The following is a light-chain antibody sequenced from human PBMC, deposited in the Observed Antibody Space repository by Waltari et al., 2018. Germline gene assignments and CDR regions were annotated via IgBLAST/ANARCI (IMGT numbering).Light chain of an antibody. CDR3: QQSSTTPST. CDR1: QSISNF. J-gene: IGKJ2*01. V-gene: IGKV1-39*01. Sequence: DIQMTQSPSSLSASVGDRVTITCRASQSISNFLNWYQQKPGEAPKLRIYSASTLQSGVPSRFSGAGAGTEFSLTIISLQPEDFASYYCQQSSTTPSTFGQGTKLEIK. CDR2: SAS.